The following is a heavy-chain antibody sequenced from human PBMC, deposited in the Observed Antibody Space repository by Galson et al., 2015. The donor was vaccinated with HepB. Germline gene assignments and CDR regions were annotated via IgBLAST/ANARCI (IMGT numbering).Heavy chain of an antibody. CDR2: ISGSGGTT. J-gene: IGHJ4*02. CDR1: GFTFSSYA. V-gene: IGHV3-23*01. Sequence: SLRLSCAASGFTFSSYAMSWVRQAPGKGLEWVSGISGSGGTTYNADSVKGRFTISRDNSKNTLYLQMNSLRADDTAVYYCAKDPRSSRGDYWVQGTLVTVSS. D-gene: IGHD2-2*01. CDR3: AKDPRSSRGDY.